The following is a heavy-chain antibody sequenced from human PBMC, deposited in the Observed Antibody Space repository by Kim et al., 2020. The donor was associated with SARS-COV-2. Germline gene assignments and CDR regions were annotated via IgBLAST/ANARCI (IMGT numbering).Heavy chain of an antibody. Sequence: GGSLRLSCAASGFTFSSYGMNWVRQAPGKGLEWVSSISSSSGNTYYADSVKGRFTISRDNAKNSLYLQMNSLRAEDTAVYYCARDGPIQPLRVAIADSGMDDWGQGTMVTVSS. CDR1: GFTFSSYG. D-gene: IGHD5-18*01. J-gene: IGHJ6*02. V-gene: IGHV3-21*01. CDR2: ISSSSGNT. CDR3: ARDGPIQPLRVAIADSGMDD.